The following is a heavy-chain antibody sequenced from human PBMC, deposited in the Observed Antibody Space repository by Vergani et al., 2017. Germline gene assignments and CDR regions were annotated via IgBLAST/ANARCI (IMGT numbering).Heavy chain of an antibody. CDR2: ISGSGGSI. CDR3: AKDTRGGNYGDLEY. D-gene: IGHD1-7*01. CDR1: GFTFSSYA. Sequence: EVQLLESGGGLVQPGGSLRLSCAASGFTFSSYAMSWVRQAPGKGLEWVSAISGSGGSIYYADSVKGRFTISRSNSKNTLYLQMNSLRGEDTGIYYCAKDTRGGNYGDLEYWGQGTLVTVSS. J-gene: IGHJ4*02. V-gene: IGHV3-23*01.